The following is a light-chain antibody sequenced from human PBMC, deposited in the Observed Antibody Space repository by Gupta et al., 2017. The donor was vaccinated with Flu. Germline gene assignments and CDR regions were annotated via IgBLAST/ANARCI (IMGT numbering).Light chain of an antibody. CDR3: QQYHNWPRT. V-gene: IGKV3-15*01. CDR1: QSISIN. CDR2: GAS. J-gene: IGKJ1*01. Sequence: GGRAARSFRVRQSISINLVLYQPKPGQAPRCLIYGASTRAPGIPARFSGSGSGTEFTLTISNLQSEDFAVYYCQQYHNWPRTFGQGTRVEI.